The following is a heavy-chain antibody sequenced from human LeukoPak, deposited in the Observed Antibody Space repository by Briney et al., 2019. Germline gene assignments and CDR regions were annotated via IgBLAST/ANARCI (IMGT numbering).Heavy chain of an antibody. CDR2: IHTSGNT. CDR1: GDSVSSGTYY. CDR3: VRDWNGDYFDY. D-gene: IGHD1-1*01. V-gene: IGHV4-61*02. J-gene: IGHJ4*02. Sequence: SQTLSLTCIVSGDSVSSGTYYWTWLRQPAGKGLEWIGRIHTSGNTNYSPSLKSRVTISRDTSKNQFSLRLPSVTAADTAVYYCVRDWNGDYFDYWGQGTLVTVSS.